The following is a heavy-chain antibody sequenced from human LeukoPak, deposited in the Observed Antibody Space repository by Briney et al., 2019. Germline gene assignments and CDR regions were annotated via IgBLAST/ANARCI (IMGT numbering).Heavy chain of an antibody. J-gene: IGHJ4*02. CDR3: AKSKYSGGWYDY. Sequence: PGGSLRLSCAASGFTFSSYAMSWVRQAPGKGLEWVSAISDNGDSTYYADSVKGRFTISRDSSKNTLYLQMNSLRAEDTATYYCAKSKYSGGWYDYWGQGTLVTVSS. V-gene: IGHV3-23*01. CDR1: GFTFSSYA. CDR2: ISDNGDST. D-gene: IGHD6-19*01.